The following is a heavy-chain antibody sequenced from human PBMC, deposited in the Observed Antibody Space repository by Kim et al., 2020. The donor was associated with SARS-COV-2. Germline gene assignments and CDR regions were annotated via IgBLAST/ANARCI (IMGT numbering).Heavy chain of an antibody. Sequence: KRYSPSLKSRLTITKDTSKNQVVLTMTNMDPVDTATYICAHRRINWAFGSWGQGTLVTVSS. CDR3: AHRRINWAFGS. D-gene: IGHD1-1*01. V-gene: IGHV2-5*01. CDR2: K. J-gene: IGHJ4*02.